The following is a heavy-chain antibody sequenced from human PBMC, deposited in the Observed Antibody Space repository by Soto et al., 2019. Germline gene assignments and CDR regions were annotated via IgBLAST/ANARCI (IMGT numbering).Heavy chain of an antibody. CDR3: AKEAGGGAAMVTSYFDY. CDR1: GITFSNYV. CDR2: ISGSGTST. V-gene: IGHV3-23*01. D-gene: IGHD5-18*01. Sequence: EVQLLESGGGLVQPGGSLRLSCADSGITFSNYVLRWVRQAPGKGLEWVSSISGSGTSTYYADSVKGRFSISRDTSKSTLYLHMSSMRADDTAIYYCAKEAGGGAAMVTSYFDYWGQGTLVTVSS. J-gene: IGHJ4*02.